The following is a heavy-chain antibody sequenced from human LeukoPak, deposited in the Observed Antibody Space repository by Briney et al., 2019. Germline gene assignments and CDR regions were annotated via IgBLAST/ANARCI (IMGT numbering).Heavy chain of an antibody. V-gene: IGHV1-2*02. D-gene: IGHD6-13*01. J-gene: IGHJ6*03. CDR1: GYTLTGYY. Sequence: ASVKVSCKASGYTLTGYYMHWVRQAPGQGLEWMGWINPNSGGTNYAQKFQGRVTMTRDTSISTAYMELSRLRSDDTAVYYCARAAAAAAGTSDYYYYYMDVWAKGPRSPSP. CDR3: ARAAAAAAGTSDYYYYYMDV. CDR2: INPNSGGT.